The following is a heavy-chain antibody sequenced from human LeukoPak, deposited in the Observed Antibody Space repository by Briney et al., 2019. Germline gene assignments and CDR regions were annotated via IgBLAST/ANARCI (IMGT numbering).Heavy chain of an antibody. CDR2: IYYSGST. D-gene: IGHD6-25*01. Sequence: SETLSLTCSLSGGSLSSYYWSWIRQPPGRGLEGIGYIYYSGSTNYSPSLKSRVTTSVDTSKNQFSLKLSSVTAADTAVYYCARGYSSGWEYYFDYWGQGTLVTVSS. CDR3: ARGYSSGWEYYFDY. CDR1: GGSLSSYY. V-gene: IGHV4-59*01. J-gene: IGHJ4*02.